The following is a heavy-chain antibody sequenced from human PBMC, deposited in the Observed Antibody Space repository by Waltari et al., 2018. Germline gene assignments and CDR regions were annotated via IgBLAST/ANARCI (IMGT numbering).Heavy chain of an antibody. D-gene: IGHD6-13*01. CDR1: GGSIRSSSYY. CDR2: TYYSGSI. CDR3: ARQSPNHANRIAAAILWCY. J-gene: IGHJ4*02. Sequence: QLQLQESGPGLVKPSETLSLTCTVSGGSIRSSSYYWGWIRQPPGKGLEWIGSTYYSGSIYYNPSLKRRVTISVDTSKNQFSLKLSSVTAADTAVYYCARQSPNHANRIAAAILWCYWGQGTLVTVSS. V-gene: IGHV4-39*01.